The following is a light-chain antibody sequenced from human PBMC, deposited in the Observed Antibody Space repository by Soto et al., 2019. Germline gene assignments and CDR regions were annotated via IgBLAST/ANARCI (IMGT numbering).Light chain of an antibody. CDR3: TSYAGNSNYV. J-gene: IGLJ1*01. CDR1: TNGVGGFNY. Sequence: QSVLTQPPSASGSAGQSVTISCTGPTNGVGGFNYVSWYQQHPGRVPKLIIYEVDKRPSGVPDRFSGSKSGNTASLTVSGLQADDEADYCCTSYAGNSNYVFGTGTKVTVL. V-gene: IGLV2-8*01. CDR2: EVD.